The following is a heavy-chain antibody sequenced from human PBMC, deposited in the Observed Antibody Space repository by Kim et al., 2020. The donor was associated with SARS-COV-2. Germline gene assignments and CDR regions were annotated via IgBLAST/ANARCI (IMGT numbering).Heavy chain of an antibody. D-gene: IGHD3-10*01. V-gene: IGHV3-30*18. J-gene: IGHJ6*01. CDR2: ISYDGSKK. CDR3: TKEDRSVEYYNDDDYYG. Sequence: RGSLRLSCAASGFTFSNYGMNWVRQAPGKGLEWVAVISYDGSKKYYADSVKGRFTISRDNYKDTLYLQMNNLRVEDTAVYYCTKEDRSVEYYNDDDYYG. CDR1: GFTFSNYG.